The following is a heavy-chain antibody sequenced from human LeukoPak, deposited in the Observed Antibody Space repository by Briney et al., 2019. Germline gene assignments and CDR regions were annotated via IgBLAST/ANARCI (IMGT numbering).Heavy chain of an antibody. CDR1: GFTFSSYA. CDR3: ARVEAWQWLARLDPSPFDY. J-gene: IGHJ4*02. V-gene: IGHV3-30-3*01. D-gene: IGHD6-19*01. CDR2: ISYDGSNK. Sequence: GGSLRLSCAASGFTFSSYAMHWVRQAPGKGLEWVAVISYDGSNKYYADSVKGRFTISRDNAKNSLYLQMNSLRAEDTAVYYCARVEAWQWLARLDPSPFDYWGQGTLVTVSS.